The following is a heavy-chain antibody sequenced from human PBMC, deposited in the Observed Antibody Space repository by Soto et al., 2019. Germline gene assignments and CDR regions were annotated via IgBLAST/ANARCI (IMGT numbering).Heavy chain of an antibody. D-gene: IGHD6-13*01. J-gene: IGHJ3*01. CDR3: AKDQGIAASHGID. Sequence: QVQLVESGGGVVQPGRSLRLSCEASGFTFNNYGMHWVRQAPGKGLEWVAAISNDGNDKYYADSVKGRLTISRDNSKNTLYLQINSLRAEDTAVYYCAKDQGIAASHGIDWGQGTMVTVSS. V-gene: IGHV3-30*18. CDR2: ISNDGNDK. CDR1: GFTFNNYG.